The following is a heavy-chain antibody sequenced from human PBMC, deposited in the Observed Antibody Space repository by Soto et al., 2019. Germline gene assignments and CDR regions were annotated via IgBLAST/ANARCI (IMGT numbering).Heavy chain of an antibody. D-gene: IGHD1-26*01. V-gene: IGHV3-23*01. J-gene: IGHJ5*02. CDR2: ISGSGGST. Sequence: EVQLLESGGGLVQPGGSLRLSCAASGFTFSSYAMSWVRQAPGKGLEWVSAISGSGGSTYYADSVKGRFTISRDNSKNTRDLQMNSLRAEDTAVYYCAKKGEEYNWFDPWGQGTLVTVSS. CDR3: AKKGEEYNWFDP. CDR1: GFTFSSYA.